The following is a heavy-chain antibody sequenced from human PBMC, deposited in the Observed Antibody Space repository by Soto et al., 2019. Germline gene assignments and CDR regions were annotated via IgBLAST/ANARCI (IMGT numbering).Heavy chain of an antibody. CDR1: GYTFTSYG. D-gene: IGHD3-16*02. CDR3: ARRWGSAYVWGSYRHHYYFDY. CDR2: ISAYNGNT. Sequence: QVQLVQSGAEVKKPGASVKVSCKASGYTFTSYGISWVRQAPGQGLEWMGWISAYNGNTNYAQKLQGRVTMTTDTSTSTAYMELRSLRSDDTAVYYCARRWGSAYVWGSYRHHYYFDYWGHGTLVTVSS. V-gene: IGHV1-18*01. J-gene: IGHJ4*01.